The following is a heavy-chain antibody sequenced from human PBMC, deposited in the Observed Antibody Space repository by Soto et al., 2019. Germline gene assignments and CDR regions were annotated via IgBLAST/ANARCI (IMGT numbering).Heavy chain of an antibody. J-gene: IGHJ4*02. V-gene: IGHV4-59*01. Sequence: QVQLQESGPGLVKPSETLSLTCTVSGGSISTYYWSWIRQPPGKGLQWIGYIYYSGTTDYNPSLMSRVTISLDRSKNQFSLRLSSVTAADTAVYYCARDGPGRAVEYWGQGTLVTVSS. CDR1: GGSISTYY. CDR3: ARDGPGRAVEY. CDR2: IYYSGTT.